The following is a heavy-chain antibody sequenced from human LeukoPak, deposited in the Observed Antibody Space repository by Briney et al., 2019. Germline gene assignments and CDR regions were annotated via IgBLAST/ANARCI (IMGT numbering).Heavy chain of an antibody. J-gene: IGHJ4*02. CDR1: GYTFINND. CDR2: ISAYNGNT. CDR3: ARSAVADTLSAYYFEY. Sequence: GASVKVSCKASGYTFINNDISWVRQAPGQGLEWMGWISAYNGNTNYAQKFRGRVTMTTDTSTNTAYMELRSLRSDDTAVYYCARSAVADTLSAYYFEYWGQGTLVTVSS. D-gene: IGHD6-19*01. V-gene: IGHV1-18*04.